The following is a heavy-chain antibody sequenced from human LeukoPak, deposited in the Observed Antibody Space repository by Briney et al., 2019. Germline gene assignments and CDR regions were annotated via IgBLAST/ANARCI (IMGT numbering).Heavy chain of an antibody. V-gene: IGHV1-69*13. CDR1: GYTFTSYG. D-gene: IGHD3-10*01. CDR3: ARVAPMVRGAISGYYYGMDV. CDR2: IIPIFGTA. J-gene: IGHJ6*02. Sequence: GASVKVSCKASGYTFTSYGISWVRQAPGQGLEWMGGIIPIFGTANYAQKFQGRVTITADESTSTAYMELSSLRSEDTAVYYCARVAPMVRGAISGYYYGMDVWGQGTTVTVSS.